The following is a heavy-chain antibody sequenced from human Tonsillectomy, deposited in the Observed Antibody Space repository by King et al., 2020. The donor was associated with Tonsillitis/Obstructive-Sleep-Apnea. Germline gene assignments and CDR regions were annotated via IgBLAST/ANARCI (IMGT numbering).Heavy chain of an antibody. CDR2: IKSKTDGGTT. V-gene: IGHV3-15*01. CDR3: TTELLVRVLFDY. J-gene: IGHJ4*02. Sequence: VQLVESGGGLVKPGGSLRLSCVASGFTFSDAWMSWVRQAPGKGLEWVGRIKSKTDGGTTDYAAPVKGRFTISRDDLKNTVYLQMNSLKTEDTAVYYCTTELLVRVLFDYWGQGTLVTVFS. CDR1: GFTFSDAW. D-gene: IGHD3-10*01.